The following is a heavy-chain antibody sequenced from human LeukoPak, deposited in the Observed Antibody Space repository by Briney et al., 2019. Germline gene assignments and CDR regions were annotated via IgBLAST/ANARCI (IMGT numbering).Heavy chain of an antibody. D-gene: IGHD6-13*01. J-gene: IGHJ6*03. CDR3: AGVRYSSSWFDYYYYYYMDV. V-gene: IGHV1-69*06. CDR1: GGTFSSYA. Sequence: ASVKVSCKASGGTFSSYAISWVRQAPGQGLEWMGGIIPIFGTANYAQKFQGRVTITADKSTSTAYMELSSLRSEDTAVYYCAGVRYSSSWFDYYYYYYMDVWGKGTTVTVSS. CDR2: IIPIFGTA.